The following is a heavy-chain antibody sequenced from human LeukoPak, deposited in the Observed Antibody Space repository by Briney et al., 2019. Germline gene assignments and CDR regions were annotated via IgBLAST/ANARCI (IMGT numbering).Heavy chain of an antibody. D-gene: IGHD7-27*01. Sequence: PGGSLRLSCAASGFTFSSNDMSWVRQAPGKGPECVSAISSGSSATFYADSVKGRFTISRDNSRNTLYLQTNSLRAEDTAVYYCAKTGPYYFDFWGPGTLVTVSS. CDR3: AKTGPYYFDF. CDR1: GFTFSSND. CDR2: ISSGSSAT. J-gene: IGHJ4*02. V-gene: IGHV3-23*01.